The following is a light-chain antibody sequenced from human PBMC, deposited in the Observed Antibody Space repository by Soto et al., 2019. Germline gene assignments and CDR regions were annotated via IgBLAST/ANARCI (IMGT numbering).Light chain of an antibody. V-gene: IGKV1-8*01. CDR2: AAS. CDR1: QGISSY. Sequence: AIRITQSPSSFSASTGDRVTITCRASQGISSYLAWYQQKPGKAPKLLIYAASTLQSGVPSRFSGSGSGTEFSLTITSLQPEDFATYYCQHYNSYSEAFGQGTKVDIK. CDR3: QHYNSYSEA. J-gene: IGKJ1*01.